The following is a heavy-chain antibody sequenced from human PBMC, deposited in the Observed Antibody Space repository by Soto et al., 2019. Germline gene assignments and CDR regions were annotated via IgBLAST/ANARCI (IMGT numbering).Heavy chain of an antibody. CDR3: ARAITGYVT. D-gene: IGHD5-12*01. V-gene: IGHV1-3*01. J-gene: IGHJ5*02. Sequence: QVQPVQSGAEVEKPGASVKVSCKASGITFTTYAIHWVRQAPGQRLEWMGWINAGNGDTRYSQKFQGRVTLTRDTSASTAYMDLSSLRSEDTAIYYCARAITGYVTWGQGTLVTVSS. CDR1: GITFTTYA. CDR2: INAGNGDT.